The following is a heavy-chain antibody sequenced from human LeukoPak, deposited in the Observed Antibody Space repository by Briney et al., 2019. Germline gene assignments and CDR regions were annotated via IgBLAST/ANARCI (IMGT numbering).Heavy chain of an antibody. CDR1: GFTFSSYG. CDR2: ISYDGSNK. V-gene: IGHV3-30*18. Sequence: PGGSLRLSRAASGFTFSSYGMHWVRQAPGKGLEWVAVISYDGSNKYYADSVKGRFTISRDNSKNTLYLQMNSLRAEDTAVYYCAKTKGADYWGQGTLVTVSS. J-gene: IGHJ4*02. CDR3: AKTKGADY. D-gene: IGHD2-8*01.